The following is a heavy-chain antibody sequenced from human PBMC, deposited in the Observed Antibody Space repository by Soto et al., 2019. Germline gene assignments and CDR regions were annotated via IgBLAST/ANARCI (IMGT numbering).Heavy chain of an antibody. D-gene: IGHD3-22*01. Sequence: EVLLVESGGGLVQPGGSLRLSYAASGFSFSTYWMSWVRLAPGTGLEWVATIKQDAIDYYHADSVKGRFAISRDNAENSLYLQMTSLRPDDTAVYYCVRGCDRSHCPYYIDVWGTGTTVTVSS. V-gene: IGHV3-7*01. CDR3: VRGCDRSHCPYYIDV. CDR1: GFSFSTYW. J-gene: IGHJ6*03. CDR2: IKQDAIDY.